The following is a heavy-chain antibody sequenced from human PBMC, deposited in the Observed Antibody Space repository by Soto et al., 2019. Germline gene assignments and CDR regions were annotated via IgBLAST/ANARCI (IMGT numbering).Heavy chain of an antibody. Sequence: EVQLVESGGGLVQPGGPLRLSCVASGFTFRSYWMSWVRQAPGKGLEWVANINEDESEKNYVDSVKGRFTISRDNAKNSLYLQMNSLRAEDTAMYFCARGDFYSGDLWGQGTLVTVSP. CDR1: GFTFRSYW. CDR2: INEDESEK. V-gene: IGHV3-7*05. J-gene: IGHJ5*02. CDR3: ARGDFYSGDL. D-gene: IGHD4-4*01.